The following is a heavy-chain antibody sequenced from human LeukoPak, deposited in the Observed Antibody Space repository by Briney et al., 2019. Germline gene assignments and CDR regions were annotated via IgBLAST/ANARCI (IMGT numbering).Heavy chain of an antibody. CDR2: ISGSGGST. D-gene: IGHD3-22*01. CDR3: ATGMDSSGYAPLDY. J-gene: IGHJ4*02. Sequence: QAGGSLRLSCAASGFTFSSYAMSWVRQAPGKGLEWVSVISGSGGSTYYADSVKGLFTISRDNSKNTLYLQTNSLRAEDTAVYYCATGMDSSGYAPLDYWGQGTLVTVSS. V-gene: IGHV3-23*01. CDR1: GFTFSSYA.